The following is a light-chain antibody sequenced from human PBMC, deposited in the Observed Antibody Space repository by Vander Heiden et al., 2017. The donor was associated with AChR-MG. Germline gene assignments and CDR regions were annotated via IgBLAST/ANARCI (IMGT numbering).Light chain of an antibody. CDR2: GAS. CDR3: QQYDNSPWT. J-gene: IGKJ1*01. Sequence: EIVLTQSPGILSLSPGERASLSCRASQSVISSHLAWYQQKPGQAPRLLIYGASSRATGIPDRFSGSGSGTDFTLTISRLEPEDFAVYYCQQYDNSPWTFGQGTKVEIK. V-gene: IGKV3-20*01. CDR1: QSVISSH.